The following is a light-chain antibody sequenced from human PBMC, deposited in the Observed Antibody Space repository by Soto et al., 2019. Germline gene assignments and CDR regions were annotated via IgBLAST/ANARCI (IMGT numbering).Light chain of an antibody. J-gene: IGKJ5*01. Sequence: DIQMTQSPSFVSASVGDRVTITCRASQGISKWLAWYQQKPGRAPKILIFAASTLQRGVPSRFSGGGSGTDFTLNIRRVEPEDLGVYYCMQALQTPVTFGQGTRLEIK. CDR1: QGISKW. CDR2: AAS. V-gene: IGKV1-12*01. CDR3: MQALQTPVT.